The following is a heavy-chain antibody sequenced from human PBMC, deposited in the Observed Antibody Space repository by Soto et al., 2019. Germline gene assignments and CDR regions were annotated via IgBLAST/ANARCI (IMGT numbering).Heavy chain of an antibody. CDR1: GGSMSPYY. V-gene: IGHV4-59*08. Sequence: SETLSLTCTVSGGSMSPYYWSWIRQPPGKGLEWIANIYYRGNTNYNPSFESRVTISIDTSKNQFSLKLNSMTAADTAVYYCARHSKKTGDFDYYYGMDVWGQGTTVTVSS. CDR3: ARHSKKTGDFDYYYGMDV. J-gene: IGHJ6*02. CDR2: IYYRGNT. D-gene: IGHD1-1*01.